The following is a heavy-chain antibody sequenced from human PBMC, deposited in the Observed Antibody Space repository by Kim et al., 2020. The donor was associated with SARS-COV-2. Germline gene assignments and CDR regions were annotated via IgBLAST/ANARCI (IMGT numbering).Heavy chain of an antibody. D-gene: IGHD3-10*01. Sequence: YAQGFTGRFVFSWDTSVSTAYLQISSLKAEDTAVYYCARCITMVPNWFDPWGQGTLVTVSS. V-gene: IGHV7-4-1*02. J-gene: IGHJ5*02. CDR3: ARCITMVPNWFDP.